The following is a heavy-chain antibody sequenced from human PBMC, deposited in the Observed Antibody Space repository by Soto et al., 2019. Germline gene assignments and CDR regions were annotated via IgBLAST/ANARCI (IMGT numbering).Heavy chain of an antibody. CDR2: ISSSSSYT. CDR1: GFTFSDYY. Sequence: PGGSLRLSCAASGFTFSDYYMSWIRQAPGKGLEWVSYISSSSSYTNYADSVKGRFTISRGNAKNSLYLQMNSLRAEDTAVYYCARDPMGDYYDSSGYMYYYYGMDVWGQGTTVTVSS. V-gene: IGHV3-11*06. J-gene: IGHJ6*02. D-gene: IGHD3-22*01. CDR3: ARDPMGDYYDSSGYMYYYYGMDV.